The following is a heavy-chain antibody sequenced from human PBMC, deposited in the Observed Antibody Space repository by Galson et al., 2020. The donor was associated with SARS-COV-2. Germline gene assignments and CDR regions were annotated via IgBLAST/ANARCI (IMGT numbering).Heavy chain of an antibody. D-gene: IGHD1-26*01. J-gene: IGHJ4*02. Sequence: SETLSLTCTVSGGSISSSSYYWGWIRQPPGKGLEWIGSIYYSGSTYYNPSLKSRVTISVDTSKNQFSLKLSSVTAADTAVYYCARDTRWEPFDYWGQGTLVTVSS. V-gene: IGHV4-39*07. CDR1: GGSISSSSYY. CDR2: IYYSGST. CDR3: ARDTRWEPFDY.